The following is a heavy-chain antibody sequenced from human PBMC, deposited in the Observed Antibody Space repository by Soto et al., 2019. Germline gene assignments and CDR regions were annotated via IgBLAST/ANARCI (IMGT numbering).Heavy chain of an antibody. D-gene: IGHD3-22*01. J-gene: IGHJ4*02. Sequence: GGSLRLSCAASGFTFSSYAVSWVRQAPGKGPEWISSISGSGSTIYYADSVKGRFTISRDNSKNTLYLQMSSLRAEDTAVYYCAKVFYYYDSSGYYYFDYWGRGTLVTVSS. V-gene: IGHV3-23*01. CDR3: AKVFYYYDSSGYYYFDY. CDR1: GFTFSSYA. CDR2: ISGSGSTI.